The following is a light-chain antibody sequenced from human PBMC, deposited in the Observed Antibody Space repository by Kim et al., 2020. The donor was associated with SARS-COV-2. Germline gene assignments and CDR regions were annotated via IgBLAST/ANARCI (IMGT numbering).Light chain of an antibody. CDR3: QQYNGYPWT. CDR1: QGISTY. Sequence: ASPGDRVTLSCRASQGISTYLAWFQQIPGKAPKSLIYAASTWHTGVPSRFSGSGSGTDFTLTISSLQPEDFATYYCQQYNGYPWTFGQGTKVDIK. J-gene: IGKJ1*01. V-gene: IGKV1-16*01. CDR2: AAS.